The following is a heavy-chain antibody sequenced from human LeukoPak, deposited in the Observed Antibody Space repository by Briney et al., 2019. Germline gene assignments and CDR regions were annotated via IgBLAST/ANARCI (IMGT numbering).Heavy chain of an antibody. V-gene: IGHV3-23*01. Sequence: PGGSLRLSCAASGFTFSNYGMSWVRQAPGKGLEWVSTISGSGSATFNAGSVKGRFTTSRDNSNNTLYLQMNSLRAEDTAVYYCAKTEAPAAIRAGSDYWGQGTLVTVSS. CDR3: AKTEAPAAIRAGSDY. CDR1: GFTFSNYG. J-gene: IGHJ4*02. CDR2: ISGSGSAT. D-gene: IGHD2-2*02.